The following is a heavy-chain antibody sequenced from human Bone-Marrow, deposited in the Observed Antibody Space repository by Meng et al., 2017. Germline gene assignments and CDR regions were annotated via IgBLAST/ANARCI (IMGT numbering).Heavy chain of an antibody. Sequence: GGSLRLSCAASGFTVSSNYMSWVRQAPGQGLEWVSVIYSGGSTYYADSVKGRFTISRDNSKNTVYLQMNSLRAEDTAVYYCAGGGYGDYFGYYYYGMDVWGQGTTVTVSS. CDR3: AGGGYGDYFGYYYYGMDV. CDR1: GFTVSSNY. D-gene: IGHD4-17*01. V-gene: IGHV3-66*02. CDR2: IYSGGST. J-gene: IGHJ6*02.